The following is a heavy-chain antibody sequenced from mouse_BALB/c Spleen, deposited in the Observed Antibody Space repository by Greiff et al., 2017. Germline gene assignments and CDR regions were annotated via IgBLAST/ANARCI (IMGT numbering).Heavy chain of an antibody. D-gene: IGHD3-2*01. J-gene: IGHJ4*01. V-gene: IGHV1-69*01. Sequence: QVQLQQPGAELVMPGASVKMSCKASGYTFTDYWMHWVKQRPGQGLEWIGAIDTSDSYTSYNQKFTGKATLTVDESSSTAYMQLSSLTSEDSAVYYCARPLDSSGPYAMDYWGQGTSVTVSS. CDR1: GYTFTDYW. CDR3: ARPLDSSGPYAMDY. CDR2: IDTSDSYT.